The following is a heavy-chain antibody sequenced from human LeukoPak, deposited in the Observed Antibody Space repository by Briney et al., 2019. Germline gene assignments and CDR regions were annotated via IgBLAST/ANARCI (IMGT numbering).Heavy chain of an antibody. Sequence: GGSLRLSCAASGFTFSTYAMSWVRQAPGKGLEWVSLIGGSDGRARYADSVKGRFTISRDNAKNSLYLQMNSLRAEDTAVYYCARDPRYYSDLYYFDYWGQGTLVTVSS. D-gene: IGHD3-22*01. CDR2: IGGSDGRA. CDR1: GFTFSTYA. J-gene: IGHJ4*02. CDR3: ARDPRYYSDLYYFDY. V-gene: IGHV3-23*01.